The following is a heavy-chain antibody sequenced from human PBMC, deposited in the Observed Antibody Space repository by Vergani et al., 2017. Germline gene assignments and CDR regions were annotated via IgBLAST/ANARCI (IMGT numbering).Heavy chain of an antibody. CDR2: IYSGGST. Sequence: EVQLVETGGGLIQPGGSLRLSCAASGFTVSSTYMSWVRQAPGKGLEWVSVIYSGGSTYYADSVKGRFTISRDNSKNTLYLQMNSLRAEDTAVYYWARVPINDFLFDYWGQGTLVTVSS. CDR1: GFTVSSTY. J-gene: IGHJ4*02. D-gene: IGHD2-2*01. CDR3: ARVPINDFLFDY. V-gene: IGHV3-53*02.